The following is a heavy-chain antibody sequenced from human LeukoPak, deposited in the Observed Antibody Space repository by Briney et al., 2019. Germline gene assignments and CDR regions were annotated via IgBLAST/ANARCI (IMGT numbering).Heavy chain of an antibody. D-gene: IGHD1-14*01. CDR2: IYYSGST. V-gene: IGHV4-59*01. Sequence: PSETLSLTCTVSGGSISSYYWSWIRQPPGKGLEWIGYIYYSGSTNYNPSLKSRVTISVDTSKNQFSLKLSSVTAADTAVYYCARGTIGASYYYYMDVWGKGTTVTVSS. CDR1: GGSISSYY. CDR3: ARGTIGASYYYYMDV. J-gene: IGHJ6*03.